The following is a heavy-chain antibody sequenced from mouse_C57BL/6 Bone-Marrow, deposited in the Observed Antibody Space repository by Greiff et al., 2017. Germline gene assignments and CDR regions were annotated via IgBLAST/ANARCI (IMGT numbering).Heavy chain of an antibody. CDR1: GYTFTSYW. CDR3: ARKDYYGSSWYFGV. D-gene: IGHD1-1*01. CDR2: IDPSDSYT. J-gene: IGHJ1*03. Sequence: QVQLQQPGAELVMPGASVKLSCKASGYTFTSYWMHWVKQRPGQGLEWIGEIDPSDSYTNYNQKFKGKSTLTVDKSSSTAYMQLSSLTSEDSAVYYWARKDYYGSSWYFGVWGTGTTVTVAS. V-gene: IGHV1-69*01.